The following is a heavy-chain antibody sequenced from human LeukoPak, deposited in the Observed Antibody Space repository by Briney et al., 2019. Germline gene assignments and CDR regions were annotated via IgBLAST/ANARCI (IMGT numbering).Heavy chain of an antibody. CDR3: AKVTMIVVFGAFDI. J-gene: IGHJ3*02. V-gene: IGHV3-74*01. CDR2: INSDGSST. Sequence: GGSLRLSCAASGFTFSSYWMHWVRQAPGKGLVWVSRINSDGSSTSSADSVKGRFTISRDNAKNTLYLQMNSLRAEDTAVYYCAKVTMIVVFGAFDIWGQGTMVTVSS. D-gene: IGHD3-22*01. CDR1: GFTFSSYW.